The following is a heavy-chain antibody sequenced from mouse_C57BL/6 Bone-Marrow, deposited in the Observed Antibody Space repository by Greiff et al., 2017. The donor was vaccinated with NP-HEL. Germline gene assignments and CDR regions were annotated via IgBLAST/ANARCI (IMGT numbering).Heavy chain of an antibody. CDR2: ISSGGDYI. V-gene: IGHV5-9-1*02. Sequence: EVKLVHPSYFVFNPLGSLKLSCAASGFTFSSYAMSWVRQTPEKRLEWVAYISSGGDYIYYADTVKGRFTISRDNARNTLYLQMSSLKSEDTAMYYCTRAYGNYNFDYWGQGTTLTVSS. CDR3: TRAYGNYNFDY. D-gene: IGHD2-1*01. CDR1: GFTFSSYA. J-gene: IGHJ2*01.